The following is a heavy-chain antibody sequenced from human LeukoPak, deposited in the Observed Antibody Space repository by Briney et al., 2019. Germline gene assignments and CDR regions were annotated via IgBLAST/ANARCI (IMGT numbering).Heavy chain of an antibody. D-gene: IGHD3-10*01. Sequence: PGGSLRLSCAASGFTFSGYGMHWVRQAPCKGLEGVAVISNDGSNKYYADSVKGRFTISRDNSKNTLYLLMNSLRAEDTAVYYCAKDRDMVRGENYFDYWGQGTLVTVSS. CDR2: ISNDGSNK. CDR1: GFTFSGYG. V-gene: IGHV3-30*18. J-gene: IGHJ4*02. CDR3: AKDRDMVRGENYFDY.